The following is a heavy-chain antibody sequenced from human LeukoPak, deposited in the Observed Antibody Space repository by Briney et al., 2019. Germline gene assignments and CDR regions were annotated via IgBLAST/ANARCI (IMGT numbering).Heavy chain of an antibody. Sequence: GGSLRLSCAASGFTFSSYSMNWVRQAPGKGLEWVSSISSSSSYIYYADSVKSRFTISRDNAKNSLYLQMNSLRAEDTAVYYCARRRDIVVVPAAYNWFDPWGQGTLVTVSS. CDR1: GFTFSSYS. CDR3: ARRRDIVVVPAAYNWFDP. J-gene: IGHJ5*02. V-gene: IGHV3-21*01. D-gene: IGHD2-2*01. CDR2: ISSSSSYI.